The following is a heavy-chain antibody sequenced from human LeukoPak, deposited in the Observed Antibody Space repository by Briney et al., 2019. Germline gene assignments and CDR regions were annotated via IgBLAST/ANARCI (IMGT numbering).Heavy chain of an antibody. Sequence: PGGSLRLSCAASGLTFHNYGMSWVRQVPGKGLEWVSAINWNGGSTSYADSVKGRFTISRDNSKNTLYLQMNSLRAEDTAVYYCAKDRHYYDSGKCLDYWGQGTLVTVSS. CDR2: INWNGGST. J-gene: IGHJ4*02. CDR3: AKDRHYYDSGKCLDY. V-gene: IGHV3-20*04. CDR1: GLTFHNYG. D-gene: IGHD3-10*01.